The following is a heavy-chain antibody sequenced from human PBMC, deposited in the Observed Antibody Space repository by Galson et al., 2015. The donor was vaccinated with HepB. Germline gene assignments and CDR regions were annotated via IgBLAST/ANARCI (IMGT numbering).Heavy chain of an antibody. D-gene: IGHD6-19*01. Sequence: SLRLSCAASGFTFSSYWMSWVRQAPGKGLEWVANIKQDGSEKYYVDSVKGRFTISRDNAKNSLYLQMNSLRAEDTAVYYCAREGFRSRHIAVFYYYYGMDVWGQGTTVTVSS. CDR2: IKQDGSEK. V-gene: IGHV3-7*03. J-gene: IGHJ6*02. CDR1: GFTFSSYW. CDR3: AREGFRSRHIAVFYYYYGMDV.